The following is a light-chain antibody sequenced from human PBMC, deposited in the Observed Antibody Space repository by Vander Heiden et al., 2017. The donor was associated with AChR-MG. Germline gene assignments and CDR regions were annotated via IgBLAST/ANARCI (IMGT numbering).Light chain of an antibody. V-gene: IGKV2-29*02. CDR1: QSLLHTTGENL. Sequence: DAVMTQTPLFLSVTPGQPASISCKSSQSLLHTTGENLLPWYFQRPGQSPQLLIYGVSSRSAGVPDRFSGSGSGTDFTLTISRVEAEDVGIYYCMQVKHLPRTFGQGTKVEI. CDR3: MQVKHLPRT. J-gene: IGKJ1*01. CDR2: GVS.